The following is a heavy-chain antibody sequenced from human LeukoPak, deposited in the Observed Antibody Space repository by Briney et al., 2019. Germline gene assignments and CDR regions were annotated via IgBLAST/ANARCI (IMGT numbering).Heavy chain of an antibody. CDR2: ISGSGGTT. J-gene: IGHJ5*02. Sequence: PGGSLRLSFAASGFTFSNNGMSWVRQAPGKGLEWVSGISGSGGTTYYADSVKGRFTISRDNSKNTLYLQMNSLRAEDTAVYFCAKGGIYNWFDPWGQGTLVTVSS. CDR1: GFTFSNNG. V-gene: IGHV3-23*01. CDR3: AKGGIYNWFDP. D-gene: IGHD3-16*01.